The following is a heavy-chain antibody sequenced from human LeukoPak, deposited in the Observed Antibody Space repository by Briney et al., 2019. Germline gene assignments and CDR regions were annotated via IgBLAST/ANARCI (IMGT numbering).Heavy chain of an antibody. CDR3: AKGTNSYGSGSYVDY. J-gene: IGHJ4*02. Sequence: QPGGSLRLSCAASGFTFSSYAMSWVRQAPGKGLEWVSAISGRGGSTYYADSVKGRFTISSDNYKNTLYLQMNSMRAEDTAVYYCAKGTNSYGSGSYVDYWGQGTLVTVSS. CDR2: ISGRGGST. V-gene: IGHV3-23*01. D-gene: IGHD3-10*01. CDR1: GFTFSSYA.